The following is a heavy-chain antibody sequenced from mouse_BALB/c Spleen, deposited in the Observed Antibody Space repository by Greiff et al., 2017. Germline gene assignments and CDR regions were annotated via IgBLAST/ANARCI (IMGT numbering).Heavy chain of an antibody. CDR3: ARTGPYAMDY. CDR1: GFSLTSYG. CDR2: IWSGEST. V-gene: IGHV2-2*02. D-gene: IGHD4-1*01. Sequence: VQLQQSGPGLVQPSQSLSITCTVSGFSLTSYGVHWVRQSPGKGLEWLGVIWSGESTDYNAAFISRLSISKDNSKSQVFFKMNSLQANDTAIYYCARTGPYAMDYWGQGTSVTVSS. J-gene: IGHJ4*01.